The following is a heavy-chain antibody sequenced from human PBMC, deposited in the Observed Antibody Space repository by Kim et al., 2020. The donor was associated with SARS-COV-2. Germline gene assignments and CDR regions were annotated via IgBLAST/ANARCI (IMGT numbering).Heavy chain of an antibody. CDR2: ISSSSSYI. CDR1: GFTFSSYS. J-gene: IGHJ4*02. D-gene: IGHD3-10*01. CDR3: ARGDTMVRGAFDY. Sequence: GGSLRLSCAASGFTFSSYSMNWVRQAPGKGLEWVSSISSSSSYIYYADSVKGRFTISRDNAKNSLYLQMNSLRAEDTAVYYCARGDTMVRGAFDYWGQGTLVTVSS. V-gene: IGHV3-21*01.